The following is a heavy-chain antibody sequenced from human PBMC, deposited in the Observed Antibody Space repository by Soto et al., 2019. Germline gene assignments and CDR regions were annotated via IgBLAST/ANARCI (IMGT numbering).Heavy chain of an antibody. CDR1: GYTFTGYY. Sequence: SVKVSCKASGYTFTGYYMHWVRQAPGQGLEWMGWINPNSGGTNYAQKFQGRVTMTRDTSISTAYMELSRLRSDDTAVYYCARLTGSSSYYYYYYGMDVWGQGTTVTVSS. V-gene: IGHV1-2*02. CDR2: INPNSGGT. CDR3: ARLTGSSSYYYYYYGMDV. D-gene: IGHD6-6*01. J-gene: IGHJ6*02.